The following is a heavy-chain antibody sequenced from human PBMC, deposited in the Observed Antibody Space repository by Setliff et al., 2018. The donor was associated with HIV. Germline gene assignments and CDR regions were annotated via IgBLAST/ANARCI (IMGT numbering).Heavy chain of an antibody. CDR2: IYQSGTT. D-gene: IGHD4-17*01. J-gene: IGHJ4*02. CDR3: ARVETTVTSRLDY. Sequence: SETLSLTCTVSGYSISSGYYWGWIRQPPGKGLEWIGSIYQSGTTYYNPALKSRVTISVDTSKNQFSLRLTSVTAADTAVYFCARVETTVTSRLDYWGQGTLVTVSS. V-gene: IGHV4-38-2*02. CDR1: GYSISSGYY.